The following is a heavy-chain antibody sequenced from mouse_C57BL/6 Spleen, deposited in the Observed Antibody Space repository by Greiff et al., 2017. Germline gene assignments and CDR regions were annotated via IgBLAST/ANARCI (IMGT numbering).Heavy chain of an antibody. V-gene: IGHV3-6*01. CDR2: ISYDGSN. CDR3: ARDRTIYYDYEAWFAY. CDR1: GYSITSGYY. J-gene: IGHJ3*01. D-gene: IGHD2-4*01. Sequence: DVQLVESGPGLVKPSQSLSLTCSVTGYSITSGYYWNWIRQFPGNKLEWMGYISYDGSNNYNPSLKNRISITRNTSKNQFFLKLNSVTTEDTATYYCARDRTIYYDYEAWFAYWGQGTLVTVSA.